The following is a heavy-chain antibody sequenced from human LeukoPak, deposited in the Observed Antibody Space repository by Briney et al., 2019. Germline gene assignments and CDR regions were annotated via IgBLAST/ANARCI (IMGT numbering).Heavy chain of an antibody. CDR2: IIPIFGTA. Sequence: SVKVSCKASGGTFSSYAISWVRQAPGQGLEWMGGIIPIFGTANYAQKFQGRVTITADESTSTAYMELSSLRSEDTAVYYCARVGGSSWYSVGYYYYMDVWGKGTTVTVSS. CDR3: ARVGGSSWYSVGYYYYMDV. V-gene: IGHV1-69*13. CDR1: GGTFSSYA. J-gene: IGHJ6*03. D-gene: IGHD6-13*01.